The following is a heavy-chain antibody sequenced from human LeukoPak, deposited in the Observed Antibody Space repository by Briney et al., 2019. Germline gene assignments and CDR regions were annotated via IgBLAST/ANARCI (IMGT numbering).Heavy chain of an antibody. CDR2: INHSGST. CDR1: GFTFSSYA. Sequence: GSLRLSCAASGFTFSSYAMGWVRQPPGKGLEWIGEINHSGSTNYNPSLKSRVTISVDTSKNQFSLKLSSVTAADTAVYYCARTGGSFYFYYYMDVWGKGTTVTVSS. D-gene: IGHD1-26*01. CDR3: ARTGGSFYFYYYMDV. J-gene: IGHJ6*03. V-gene: IGHV4-34*01.